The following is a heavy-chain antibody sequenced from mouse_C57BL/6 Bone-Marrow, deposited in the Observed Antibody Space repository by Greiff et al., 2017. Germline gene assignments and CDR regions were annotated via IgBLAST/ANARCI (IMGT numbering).Heavy chain of an antibody. CDR2: INPSNGGT. CDR3: ARADYDLAWFAY. V-gene: IGHV1-53*01. J-gene: IGHJ3*01. D-gene: IGHD2-4*01. Sequence: QVQLQQSGTELVKPGASVKLSCKASGYTFTSYWMHWVKQRPGQGLEWIGNINPSNGGTNYNEKFKSKATLTVDKSSSTAYMQLSSLTSEDSAVYYCARADYDLAWFAYWGQGTLVTVSA. CDR1: GYTFTSYW.